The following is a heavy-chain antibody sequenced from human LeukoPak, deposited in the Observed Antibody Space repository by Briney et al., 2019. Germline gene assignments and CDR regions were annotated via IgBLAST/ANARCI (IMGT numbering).Heavy chain of an antibody. CDR3: ARDMTTVAPYYYYGMDV. Sequence: GGSLRLSCAASGFTFSSYGMHWVRQAPGKGLEWVAVIWYDGSNKYYADSVKVRFTISTDNSKNTLYLLMNSLRAEDTAVYYCARDMTTVAPYYYYGMDVWGQGTTVTVSS. D-gene: IGHD4-23*01. V-gene: IGHV3-33*01. CDR1: GFTFSSYG. J-gene: IGHJ6*02. CDR2: IWYDGSNK.